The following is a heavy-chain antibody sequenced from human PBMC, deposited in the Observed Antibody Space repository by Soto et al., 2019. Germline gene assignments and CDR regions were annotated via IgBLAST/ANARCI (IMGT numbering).Heavy chain of an antibody. D-gene: IGHD2-2*01. CDR1: GGSISSSSYY. J-gene: IGHJ4*02. Sequence: NLSETLSLTCTVSGGSISSSSYYWGWIRQPPGKGLEWIGSIYYSGSTYYNPSLKSRVTISVDTSKNQFSLKLSSVTAADTAVYYCAGYYCSSTSCYCRPFDYWGQGTLVTVSS. CDR3: AGYYCSSTSCYCRPFDY. CDR2: IYYSGST. V-gene: IGHV4-39*01.